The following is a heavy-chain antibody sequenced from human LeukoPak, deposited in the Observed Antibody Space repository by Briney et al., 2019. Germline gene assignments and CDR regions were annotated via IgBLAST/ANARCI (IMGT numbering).Heavy chain of an antibody. J-gene: IGHJ4*02. Sequence: MASETLSLTCAVYGGSFSGYYWSWIRQPPGKGLEWIGEINHSGSTNYNPSLKSRVTISVDTSKNQFSLKLNSVTAADTAVYYCASGGIATTGVDYWGQGTLVTVSS. CDR2: INHSGST. CDR3: ASGGIATTGVDY. V-gene: IGHV4-34*01. D-gene: IGHD2-21*01. CDR1: GGSFSGYY.